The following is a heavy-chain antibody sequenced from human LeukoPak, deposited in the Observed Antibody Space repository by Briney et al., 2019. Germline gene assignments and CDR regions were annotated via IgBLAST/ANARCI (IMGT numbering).Heavy chain of an antibody. J-gene: IGHJ4*02. Sequence: SETLSLTCTVSVGSICSSSYYWGWIRQPPGEGLECIWRIYYSGNTYYNPSLKSRVTISVDTSKNQFSLKLSSVTAADTAVYYCARGSLGYSYGGNPDFDYWGQGTLVTVSS. V-gene: IGHV4-39*07. CDR1: VGSICSSSYY. D-gene: IGHD5-18*01. CDR2: IYYSGNT. CDR3: ARGSLGYSYGGNPDFDY.